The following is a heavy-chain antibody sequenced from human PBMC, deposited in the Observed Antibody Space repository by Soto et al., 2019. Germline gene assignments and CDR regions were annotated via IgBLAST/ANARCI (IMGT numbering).Heavy chain of an antibody. D-gene: IGHD3-9*01. Sequence: NPSETLSLTCTVSGGSISSSGYYWGWIRQPPGKGLEWIGSIYYSGSTYCNPSLKSRVTISVDTSKNQFSLKLSSVTAADTAVYYCATGKYYDILTGYPLNWFDPWGQGTLVTVSS. CDR1: GGSISSSGYY. CDR2: IYYSGST. CDR3: ATGKYYDILTGYPLNWFDP. J-gene: IGHJ5*02. V-gene: IGHV4-39*01.